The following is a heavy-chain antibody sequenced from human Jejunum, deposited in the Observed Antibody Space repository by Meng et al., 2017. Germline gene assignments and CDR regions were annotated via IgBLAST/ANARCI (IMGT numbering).Heavy chain of an antibody. CDR2: IGGAGHST. D-gene: IGHD3-10*01. CDR1: GFTFNKFA. V-gene: IGHV3-23*01. Sequence: ESLITSCAASGFTFNKFAMHWVRQAPGKGLEWVSGIGGAGHSTNYGDPVKGRFTISRDNSKNTLYLQVNSLSAEDTAVYYCAKDRVIILAVAHGMDVWGQGTTVTVSS. CDR3: AKDRVIILAVAHGMDV. J-gene: IGHJ6*02.